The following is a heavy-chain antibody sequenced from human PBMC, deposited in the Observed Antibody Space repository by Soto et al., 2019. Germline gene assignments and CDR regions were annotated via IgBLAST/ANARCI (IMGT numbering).Heavy chain of an antibody. J-gene: IGHJ6*02. Sequence: GGSLRLSCAASGFTFSSYGMHWVRQAPGKGLEWVAVISYDGSNKYYADSVKGRFTISRDNSKNTLYLQMNSLRAEDTAVYYCAKDHDFWSGYYTGHDYYGMDVWGQGTTVTVSS. D-gene: IGHD3-3*01. CDR2: ISYDGSNK. CDR1: GFTFSSYG. V-gene: IGHV3-30*18. CDR3: AKDHDFWSGYYTGHDYYGMDV.